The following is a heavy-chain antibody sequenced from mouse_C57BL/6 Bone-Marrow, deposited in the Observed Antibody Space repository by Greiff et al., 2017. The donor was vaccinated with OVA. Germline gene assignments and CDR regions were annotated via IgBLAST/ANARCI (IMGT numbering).Heavy chain of an antibody. J-gene: IGHJ3*01. D-gene: IGHD1-1*01. Sequence: QLQPPLPSLVQPFASVKLSFPSSFYPFPRYWLPCVPQRPGPVLSLIGEIDPSDSYTTSNQKFKGKATLTVDTSSSTAYMQLSSLTSEDSAVYYCARGETYYYGSSIAYWGQGTLVTVSA. CDR2: IDPSDSYT. V-gene: IGHV1-50*01. CDR1: FYPFPRYW. CDR3: ARGETYYYGSSIAY.